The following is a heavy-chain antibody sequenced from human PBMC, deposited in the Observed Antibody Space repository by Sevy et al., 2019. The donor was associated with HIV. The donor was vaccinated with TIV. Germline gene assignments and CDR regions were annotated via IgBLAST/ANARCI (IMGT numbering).Heavy chain of an antibody. Sequence: ASVKVSCKASGYTFTTYGISWVRQAPGQGLEWMGWISAYNGNTNYAQKLQGRVTMTTDTSTNTAYMELRSLRYDATAVYYCARDRVASQGHFDYWGQGTLVTVSS. CDR3: ARDRVASQGHFDY. J-gene: IGHJ4*02. D-gene: IGHD3-3*01. CDR2: ISAYNGNT. CDR1: GYTFTTYG. V-gene: IGHV1-18*01.